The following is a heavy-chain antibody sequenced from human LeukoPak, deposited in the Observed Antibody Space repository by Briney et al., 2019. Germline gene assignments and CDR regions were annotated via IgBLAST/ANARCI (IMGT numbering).Heavy chain of an antibody. Sequence: GGSLRLSCAASGFTVSTNYMSWVRQAPGKGLEWVSVFYSGGSTYYADSVKGRFTMSRDNSKNTLYLQMNSLRAEDTAVYYCARDSYSSGSLQNEYWGQGTLVTVSS. CDR3: ARDSYSSGSLQNEY. CDR2: FYSGGST. J-gene: IGHJ4*02. CDR1: GFTVSTNY. V-gene: IGHV3-66*01. D-gene: IGHD6-19*01.